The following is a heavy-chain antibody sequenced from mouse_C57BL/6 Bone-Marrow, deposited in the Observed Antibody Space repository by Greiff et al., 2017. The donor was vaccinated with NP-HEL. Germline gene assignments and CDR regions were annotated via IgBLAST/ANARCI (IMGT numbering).Heavy chain of an antibody. CDR1: GYTFTSYW. CDR3: ARPGTQDYAMDY. Sequence: QVQLQQPGAELVRPGSSVKLSCKASGYTFTSYWMDWVKQRPGQGLEWIGNIYPSDSETHYNQKFKDKATLTVDKSSSTAYMQLSSLTSEDSAVYYCARPGTQDYAMDYWGQGTSVTVSS. V-gene: IGHV1-61*01. J-gene: IGHJ4*01. CDR2: IYPSDSET. D-gene: IGHD3-1*01.